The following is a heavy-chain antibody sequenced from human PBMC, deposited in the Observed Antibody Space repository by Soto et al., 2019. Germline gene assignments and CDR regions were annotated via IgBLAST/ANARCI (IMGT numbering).Heavy chain of an antibody. D-gene: IGHD6-6*01. J-gene: IGHJ4*02. CDR1: GYSFTSYW. V-gene: IGHV5-51*01. CDR2: IYPGDSDT. CDR3: ARHEFRSQLVLRGLDY. Sequence: GESLKISCKGSGYSFTSYWIGWVRQMPGKGLEWMGIIYPGDSDTRYSPSFQGQVTISADKSISTAYLQWSSLKASDTAMYYCARHEFRSQLVLRGLDYWGQGTLVTVSS.